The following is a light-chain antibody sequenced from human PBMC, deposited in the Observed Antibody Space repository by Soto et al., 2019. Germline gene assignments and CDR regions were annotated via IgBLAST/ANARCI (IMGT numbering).Light chain of an antibody. CDR2: GAS. CDR3: QYYDKLAKAIT. CDR1: QSVSSN. Sequence: EIVITQSPATLSVSPGERATLSCRAIQSVSSNLAWYQQKPGQAPGLLIYGASKRATGTPDRFIGSGSGTDFTLTISRLEPEDFAVYYCQYYDKLAKAITFGQGTRLEIK. V-gene: IGKV3D-15*01. J-gene: IGKJ5*01.